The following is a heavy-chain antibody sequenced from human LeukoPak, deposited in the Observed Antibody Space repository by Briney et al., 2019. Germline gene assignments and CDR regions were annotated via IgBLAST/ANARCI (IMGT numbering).Heavy chain of an antibody. D-gene: IGHD5-18*01. CDR2: ISSSSSYI. V-gene: IGHV3-21*01. CDR1: GFTFSSYS. Sequence: GGSLRLSCAASGFTFSSYSMTWVRQAPGKGLEWVSSISSSSSYIYYADSVKGRFTISRDNAKNSLYLQMNSLRAEDTAVYYCARDSRNFAGYSYGSHLDYWGQGTLVTVSS. J-gene: IGHJ4*02. CDR3: ARDSRNFAGYSYGSHLDY.